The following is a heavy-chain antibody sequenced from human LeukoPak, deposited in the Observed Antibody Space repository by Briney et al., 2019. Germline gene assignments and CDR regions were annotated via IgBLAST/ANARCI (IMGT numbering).Heavy chain of an antibody. CDR3: ARIPRGVTDWYFDL. D-gene: IGHD3-10*01. J-gene: IGHJ2*01. V-gene: IGHV5-51*01. CDR1: GYSFTSYW. Sequence: GESLQISCKGSGYSFTSYWIGWVRQMAGKGLEWMGIIDPDDSDTRYSPSFQGRVTMSADRSISTAYLQWGSLRASDTAMYYCARIPRGVTDWYFDLWGRGTLVTVSS. CDR2: IDPDDSDT.